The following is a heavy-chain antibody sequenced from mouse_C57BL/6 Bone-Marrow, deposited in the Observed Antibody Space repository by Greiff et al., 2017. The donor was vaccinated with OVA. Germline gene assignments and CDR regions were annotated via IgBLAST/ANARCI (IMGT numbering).Heavy chain of an antibody. CDR1: GYTFTSYG. D-gene: IGHD2-5*01. V-gene: IGHV1-81*01. Sequence: QVQLKQSGAELARPGASVKLSCKASGYTFTSYGISWVKQRTGQGLEWIGEIYPRSGNTYYNEKFKGKATLTADKSSSTAYMELRSLTSEDSAVYFCANYYSKRYFDVWGTGTTVTVSS. J-gene: IGHJ1*03. CDR3: ANYYSKRYFDV. CDR2: IYPRSGNT.